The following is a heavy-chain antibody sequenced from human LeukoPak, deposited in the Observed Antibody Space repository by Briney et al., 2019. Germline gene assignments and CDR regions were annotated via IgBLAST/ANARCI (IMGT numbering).Heavy chain of an antibody. V-gene: IGHV3-33*05. CDR1: GFNFGSYG. J-gene: IGHJ4*02. D-gene: IGHD6-13*01. CDR2: IKYDGSRK. CDR3: ARIAAAGTPYFDY. Sequence: GGSLRLSCGASGFNFGSYGMYWVRQAPGKGLESLTFIKYDGSRKYYADSVKGRFTVSKDNSKNSLYLQMNSLRAEDTAVYYCARIAAAGTPYFDYWGQGTLVTVSS.